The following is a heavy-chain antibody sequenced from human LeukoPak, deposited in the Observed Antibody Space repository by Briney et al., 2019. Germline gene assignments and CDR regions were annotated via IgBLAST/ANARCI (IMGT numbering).Heavy chain of an antibody. Sequence: AETLSLTCAVYRGCFSGYYWSWLRQPPGKGLEWIGEINHSGSTNYNPSLKSRVTISVDTSKNQFSLKLRYVTVADAAVYYCAREVSGPRAFDIWGQGTMVTVSS. CDR1: RGCFSGYY. J-gene: IGHJ3*02. V-gene: IGHV4-34*01. D-gene: IGHD1-26*01. CDR3: AREVSGPRAFDI. CDR2: INHSGST.